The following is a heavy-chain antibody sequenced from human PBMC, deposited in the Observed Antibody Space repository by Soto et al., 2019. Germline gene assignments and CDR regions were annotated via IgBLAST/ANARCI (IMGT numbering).Heavy chain of an antibody. CDR1: GYTFISYG. D-gene: IGHD1-26*01. CDR3: ARDEPIVGGTKIDY. Sequence: ASVKVSCKASGYTFISYGISWVRQAPGQGLEWMGWISGYNFNTKYAENLQDRVTITTDTSTSTAYMELRSLRSDDTAVYYCARDEPIVGGTKIDYWGQGTLVTVSS. V-gene: IGHV1-18*01. J-gene: IGHJ4*02. CDR2: ISGYNFNT.